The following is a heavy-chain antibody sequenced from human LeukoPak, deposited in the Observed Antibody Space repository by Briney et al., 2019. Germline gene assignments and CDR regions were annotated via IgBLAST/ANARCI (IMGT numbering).Heavy chain of an antibody. Sequence: ASVKVSCKASGYTFTGYYMHWVRQAPGQGLEWMGWINPNSGGTNYAQKFQGRVTMTRDTSISTAYMELSRLRSDDTAVYYCAREYSGCDLREAFDIWGQGTMVTVSS. J-gene: IGHJ3*02. CDR1: GYTFTGYY. V-gene: IGHV1-2*02. CDR3: AREYSGCDLREAFDI. D-gene: IGHD5-12*01. CDR2: INPNSGGT.